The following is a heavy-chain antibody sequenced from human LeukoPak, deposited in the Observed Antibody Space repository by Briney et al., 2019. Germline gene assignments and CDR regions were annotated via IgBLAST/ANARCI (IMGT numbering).Heavy chain of an antibody. J-gene: IGHJ4*02. Sequence: PGGSLRLSCAASGFTFSNAWMSWVRQAPGKGLEWVGRIKSKTDGGTTDYAAPVKGRFTISRDNSKNSLYLQMNSLRTEDTALYYCARGQYYYGSGIYYNPLEPGLDYWGQGTLVTVSS. CDR1: GFTFSNAW. CDR3: ARGQYYYGSGIYYNPLEPGLDY. CDR2: IKSKTDGGTT. V-gene: IGHV3-15*05. D-gene: IGHD3-10*01.